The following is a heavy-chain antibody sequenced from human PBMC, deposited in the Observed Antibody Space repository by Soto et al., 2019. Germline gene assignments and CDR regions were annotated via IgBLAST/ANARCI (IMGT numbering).Heavy chain of an antibody. D-gene: IGHD1-26*01. J-gene: IGHJ4*02. Sequence: QVQLQESGPGLVKPSETLSLTCTVSGGSISSFHWRWIRQPPGKGLEWIGYVYYTGSTNYNPSFRSRVTISVDTSKHQFTPKLTSVTAADTAVYYCVRWVGHFDFWGLGTLVTVSS. V-gene: IGHV4-59*03. CDR1: GGSISSFH. CDR2: VYYTGST. CDR3: VRWVGHFDF.